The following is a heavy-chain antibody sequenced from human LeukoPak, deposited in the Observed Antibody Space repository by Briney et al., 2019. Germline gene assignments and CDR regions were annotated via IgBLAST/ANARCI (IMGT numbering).Heavy chain of an antibody. D-gene: IGHD3-22*01. CDR1: GGSFSGYY. J-gene: IGHJ6*02. CDR2: INHSGST. Sequence: SETLSLTCAVYGGSFSGYYWSWIRQPPGKGLEWIGEINHSGSTNYNPSLKSRVTISADTSKNQFSLKLSSVTAADTAVYYCARVPYYYDRARIYGMDVWGQGTTVTVSS. V-gene: IGHV4-34*01. CDR3: ARVPYYYDRARIYGMDV.